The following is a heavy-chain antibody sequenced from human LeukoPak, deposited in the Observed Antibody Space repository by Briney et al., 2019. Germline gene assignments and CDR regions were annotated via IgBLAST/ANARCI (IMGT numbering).Heavy chain of an antibody. Sequence: SETLSLTCAVYGGSFSDYYWNWIRQPPGKGLEWIGEINHSGSTNYNPSLKSRVTISVDTSKNQFSLKLSSVTAADTAVYYCARDKRPPVSEFEYSSSSIDYWGQGTLVTVSS. V-gene: IGHV4-34*01. CDR2: INHSGST. CDR3: ARDKRPPVSEFEYSSSSIDY. D-gene: IGHD6-6*01. J-gene: IGHJ4*02. CDR1: GGSFSDYY.